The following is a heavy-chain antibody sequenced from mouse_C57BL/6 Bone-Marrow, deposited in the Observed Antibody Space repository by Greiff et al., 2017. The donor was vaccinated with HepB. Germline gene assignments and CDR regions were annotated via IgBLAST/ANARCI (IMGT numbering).Heavy chain of an antibody. CDR3: ARGYYGYDEGFAY. CDR2: ISDGGSYT. V-gene: IGHV5-4*03. CDR1: GFTFSSYA. D-gene: IGHD2-2*01. Sequence: EVMLVESGGGLVKPGGSLKLSCAASGFTFSSYAMSWVRQTPEKRLEWVATISDGGSYTYYPDNVKGRCTISRDNAKNNLYLQMSHLKSEDTAMYYCARGYYGYDEGFAYWGQGTLVTVSA. J-gene: IGHJ3*01.